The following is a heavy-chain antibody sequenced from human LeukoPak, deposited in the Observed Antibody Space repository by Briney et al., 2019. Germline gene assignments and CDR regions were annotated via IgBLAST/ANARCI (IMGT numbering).Heavy chain of an antibody. CDR1: GFTFSDYY. Sequence: GGSLRLSCAASGFTFSDYYMSWIRQAPGKGLEWVSYISSSGSTIYYADSVKGRFTISRDNAKNSLYLQMNSLRAEDTAVYYCAKSYCSSTPRCNSMDVWGQGTTVTVSS. CDR2: ISSSGSTI. J-gene: IGHJ6*02. D-gene: IGHD2-2*01. CDR3: AKSYCSSTPRCNSMDV. V-gene: IGHV3-11*01.